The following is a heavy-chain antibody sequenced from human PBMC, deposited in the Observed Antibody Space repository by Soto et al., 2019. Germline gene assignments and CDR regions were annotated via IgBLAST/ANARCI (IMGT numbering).Heavy chain of an antibody. V-gene: IGHV4-39*01. CDR1: GGSINSGSYN. Sequence: SETLSLTCTVPGGSINSGSYNWGWVRQPPGKGLEWIGSFYYSGSTHYNPSLKSRVTISVDTSKNQFSLQLSSVTAADTAVYYYARGPYSGSYYYWGQGTLVTVS. J-gene: IGHJ4*02. D-gene: IGHD1-26*01. CDR2: FYYSGST. CDR3: ARGPYSGSYYY.